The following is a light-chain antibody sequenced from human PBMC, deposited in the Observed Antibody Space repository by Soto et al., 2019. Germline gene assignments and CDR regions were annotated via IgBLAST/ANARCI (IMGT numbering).Light chain of an antibody. CDR3: QQYNSYPHT. CDR1: QSLNNW. V-gene: IGKV1-5*03. J-gene: IGKJ2*01. CDR2: KAS. Sequence: DIQMTQSPSTLSASVGDRVTITCRASQSLNNWLAWYQQRPGKAPKLLIYKASSLASGVPSRFSGSGSGTEFTHTISSRQPDDCATYDCQQYNSYPHTFGQGTKREIK.